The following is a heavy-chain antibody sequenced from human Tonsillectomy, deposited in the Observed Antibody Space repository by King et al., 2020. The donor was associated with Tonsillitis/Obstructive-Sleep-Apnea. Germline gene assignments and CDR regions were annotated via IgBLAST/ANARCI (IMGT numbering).Heavy chain of an antibody. D-gene: IGHD6-19*01. CDR2: ISYDGSNK. J-gene: IGHJ4*02. Sequence: VKLVESGGGVVQPGRSLRLSCAASGFTFSNYGMHWVRQAPGKGLEWAAVISYDGSNKHYGDSVKGRFTISRDNSKNTLYLQLNSLRAEDTALYYCARDTEYSSGWRGSFDYWGQGTLVTVSS. V-gene: IGHV3-30*03. CDR1: GFTFSNYG. CDR3: ARDTEYSSGWRGSFDY.